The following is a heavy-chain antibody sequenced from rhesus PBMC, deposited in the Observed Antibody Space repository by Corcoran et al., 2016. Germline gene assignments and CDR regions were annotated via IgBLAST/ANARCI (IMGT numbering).Heavy chain of an antibody. V-gene: IGHV4-122*02. J-gene: IGHJ5-2*02. CDR3: ARDQGIAAARGSLDV. Sequence: QVQLQESGPGLVKPSETLSLTCAVSGGSISSGYYYWSWIRQPPGKGREWIGYTNKTGNPSNNPALKSRVTNSRDTSTNQFTRRLSSVTAADTAVYYGARDQGIAAARGSLDVWGRGVLVTVSS. D-gene: IGHD6-25*01. CDR2: TNKTGNP. CDR1: GGSISSGYYY.